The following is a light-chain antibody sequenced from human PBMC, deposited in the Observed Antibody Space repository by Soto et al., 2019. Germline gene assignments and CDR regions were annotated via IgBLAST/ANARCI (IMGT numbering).Light chain of an antibody. V-gene: IGKV3-20*01. J-gene: IGKJ1*01. CDR2: GXS. CDR3: QQYGSAPRT. CDR1: PGVRRSY. Sequence: IVWTQSPCTLLLSPAERATLCXRASPGVRRSYLAWYEQRPGQPPRXXXSGXSSRATGSPDRFSGRGSETDFTLTISILEPKDFAVYDCQQYGSAPRTFGQGAKVDIK.